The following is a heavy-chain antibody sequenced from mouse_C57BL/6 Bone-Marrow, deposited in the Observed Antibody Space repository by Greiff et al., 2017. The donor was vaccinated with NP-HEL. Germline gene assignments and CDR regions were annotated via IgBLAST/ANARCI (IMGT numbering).Heavy chain of an antibody. J-gene: IGHJ4*01. D-gene: IGHD3-2*01. CDR3: ARTEYAMDY. Sequence: EVQLVESGGGLVQPGGSLKLSCAASGFTFSDYYMYWVRQTPEERLEWVAYISNGGGSTYYPDTVKGRFTISRDNAKNTLYLQMSRLKSEDTAMYYCARTEYAMDYWGQGTSVTVSS. CDR1: GFTFSDYY. CDR2: ISNGGGST. V-gene: IGHV5-12*01.